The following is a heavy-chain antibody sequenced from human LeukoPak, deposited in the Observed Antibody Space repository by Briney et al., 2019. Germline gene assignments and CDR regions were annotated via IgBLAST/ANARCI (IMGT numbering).Heavy chain of an antibody. CDR1: GGSISSGGYY. CDR2: IYHSGST. CDR3: ARAQQLRPGFDY. V-gene: IGHV4-30-2*01. J-gene: IGHJ4*02. Sequence: KSSETLSLTCTVSGGSISSGGYYWSWIRQPPGKGLEWIGYIYHSGSTYYNPSLKSRVTISVDRSKNQFSLKLSSVTAADTAVYYCARAQQLRPGFDYWGQGTLVTVSS. D-gene: IGHD6-13*01.